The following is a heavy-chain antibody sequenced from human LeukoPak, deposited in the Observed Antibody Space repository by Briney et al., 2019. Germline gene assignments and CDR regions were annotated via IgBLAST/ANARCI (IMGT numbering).Heavy chain of an antibody. CDR1: GYTFTSYY. CDR3: ARVGGSSWYTRSLDP. CDR2: INPSGGST. Sequence: GASVKVSCKASGYTFTSYYMHWVRQAPGQGLEWMGIINPSGGSTSYAQKFQGRVTMTRDTSTSTVYMELSSLRSEDTAVYYCARVGGSSWYTRSLDPWGQGTLVTVSS. D-gene: IGHD6-13*01. J-gene: IGHJ5*02. V-gene: IGHV1-46*01.